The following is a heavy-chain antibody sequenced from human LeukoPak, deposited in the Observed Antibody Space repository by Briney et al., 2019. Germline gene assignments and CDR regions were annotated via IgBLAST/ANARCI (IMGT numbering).Heavy chain of an antibody. D-gene: IGHD4-23*01. Sequence: PSETLSLTCTVSVGSISSSGYYWGWIPKPPGKGLEWIGTLYYSGTPQYNPSLKSLVTISEDTSKNLFSLMLSLMSGDGSVVFFCATSPQYGGYLGQGTLVTVS. CDR1: VGSISSSGYY. CDR2: LYYSGTP. J-gene: IGHJ4*02. V-gene: IGHV4-39*01. CDR3: ATSPQYGGY.